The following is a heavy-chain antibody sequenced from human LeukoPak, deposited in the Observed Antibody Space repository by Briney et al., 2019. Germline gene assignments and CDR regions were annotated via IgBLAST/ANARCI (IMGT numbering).Heavy chain of an antibody. CDR3: STDILETNWGGY. CDR1: GFTFSNAW. V-gene: IGHV3-15*01. J-gene: IGHJ4*02. CDR2: IKSKTDGGTT. Sequence: GGSLRLSCAASGFTFSNAWMSWVRQAPGKGLEWVSRIKSKTDGGTTHYAAPVKGRFTISRDDSKDTRYLQMNSLKTEDTAVYYCSTDILETNWGGYWGQGTLVTVSS. D-gene: IGHD7-27*01.